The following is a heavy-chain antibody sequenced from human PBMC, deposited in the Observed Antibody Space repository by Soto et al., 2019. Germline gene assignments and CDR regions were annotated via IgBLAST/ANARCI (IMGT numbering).Heavy chain of an antibody. J-gene: IGHJ3*02. CDR1: GYTFTSYY. V-gene: IGHV1-46*03. Sequence: ASVKVSCKASGYTFTSYYMHWVRQAPGQGLEWMGIINPSGGSTSYAQKFQGRVTMTRDTSTSTVYMELSSLRSEDTAVYYCATSRDCSSTSRPNDAFDIWGQGTMVTVSS. D-gene: IGHD2-2*01. CDR2: INPSGGST. CDR3: ATSRDCSSTSRPNDAFDI.